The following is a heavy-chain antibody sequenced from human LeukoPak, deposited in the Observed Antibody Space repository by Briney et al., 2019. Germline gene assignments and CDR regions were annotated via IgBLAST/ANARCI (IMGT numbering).Heavy chain of an antibody. CDR1: GYTFTTYA. CDR2: INAGNGNT. V-gene: IGHV1-3*01. Sequence: ASVKVSCKASGYTFTTYAIHWVRQAPGQRLEWMGWINAGNGNTKYSQKFQGRVTITRDTSASTAYMELSSLRSEDTAAYYCAREPYGGYEFDYWGQGTLVTVSS. J-gene: IGHJ4*02. D-gene: IGHD5-12*01. CDR3: AREPYGGYEFDY.